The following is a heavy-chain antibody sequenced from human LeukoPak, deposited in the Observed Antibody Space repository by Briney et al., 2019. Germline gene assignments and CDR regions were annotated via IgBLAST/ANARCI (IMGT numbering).Heavy chain of an antibody. J-gene: IGHJ6*02. V-gene: IGHV1-8*01. CDR2: MNPNSGNT. CDR1: GYTFTSYD. Sequence: ASVKVSCKASGYTFTSYDISWVRQATGQGLEWMGWMNPNSGNTGYAQKFQGRVTMTRNTSISTAYMELSSLGSEDTAVYYCARGEGTAVTTYYYYYAMDVWGPGTTVTVSS. CDR3: ARGEGTAVTTYYYYYAMDV. D-gene: IGHD4-17*01.